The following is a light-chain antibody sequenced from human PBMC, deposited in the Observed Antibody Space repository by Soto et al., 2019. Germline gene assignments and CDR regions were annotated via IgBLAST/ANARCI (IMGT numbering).Light chain of an antibody. J-gene: IGKJ1*01. Sequence: QMTHSPSTLSVSFGDTVTVTCRASQSVSGWLAWCQQKKGEAPKLLIYDASALPRGVPSRFSGSGYGTKFNLTIASLQTDDFATYYCQQYETFSGTFGPGTKVDIK. V-gene: IGKV1-5*01. CDR1: QSVSGW. CDR3: QQYETFSGT. CDR2: DAS.